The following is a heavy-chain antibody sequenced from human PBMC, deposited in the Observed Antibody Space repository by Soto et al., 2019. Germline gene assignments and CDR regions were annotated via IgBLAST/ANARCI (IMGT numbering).Heavy chain of an antibody. CDR3: ARGSDYYNYGMDV. V-gene: IGHV4-59*08. CDR2: IYYSGST. Sequence: PSETLSLTCTVSGDSISRYYWSWIRQPPRKGLEWIGYIYYSGSTNYNPSLKSRVTISIDTSKNQFSLKLSSVTAADTAVYYCARGSDYYNYGMDVWGQGTTVTVPS. CDR1: GDSISRYY. J-gene: IGHJ6*02.